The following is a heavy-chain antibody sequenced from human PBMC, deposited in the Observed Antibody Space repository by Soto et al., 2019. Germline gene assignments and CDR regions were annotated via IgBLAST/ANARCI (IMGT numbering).Heavy chain of an antibody. CDR3: AKRYSGYDDAFDI. V-gene: IGHV4-59*08. D-gene: IGHD5-12*01. Sequence: SETLSLTCTVSGGSISSYYWNWIRQPPGKGLEWIGYMYYSGNTNYSPSLKSRVTISVDTSKNQFSLKLSSVTAADTAVYYCAKRYSGYDDAFDIWGQGTMVTVSS. CDR2: MYYSGNT. J-gene: IGHJ3*02. CDR1: GGSISSYY.